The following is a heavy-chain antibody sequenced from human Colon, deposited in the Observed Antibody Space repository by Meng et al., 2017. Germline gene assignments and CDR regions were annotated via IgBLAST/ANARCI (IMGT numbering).Heavy chain of an antibody. Sequence: QPQLQESGPGRGKPAQTLSRTGTVSGGSISSGDYYWSWIRQPPGKGLEWIGYIYYSGSTYYNPSLKSRVTVSIDTSKSQFSLKLTSVTAADTAVYYCVRSSGWVRTGFDPWGQGTLVTVSS. CDR1: GGSISSGDYY. CDR2: IYYSGST. J-gene: IGHJ5*02. V-gene: IGHV4-30-4*01. D-gene: IGHD6-19*01. CDR3: VRSSGWVRTGFDP.